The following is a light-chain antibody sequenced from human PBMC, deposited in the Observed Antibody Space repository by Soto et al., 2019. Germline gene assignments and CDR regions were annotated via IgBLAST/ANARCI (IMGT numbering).Light chain of an antibody. J-gene: IGLJ1*01. CDR2: EVD. Sequence: QSALTQPPSASGSPGQSVTISCTGTSSDVGFFNYVSWYQHHPGKVPGFLIYEVDKRPSGVPDRFSGSKSGNTAYLTISGLQVEDEADYFCSSFVDGSSYVFGTGTKVTVL. V-gene: IGLV2-8*01. CDR1: SSDVGFFNY. CDR3: SSFVDGSSYV.